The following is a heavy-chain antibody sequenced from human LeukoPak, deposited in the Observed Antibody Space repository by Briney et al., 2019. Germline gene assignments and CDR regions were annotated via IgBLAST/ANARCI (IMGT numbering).Heavy chain of an antibody. V-gene: IGHV3-23*01. CDR1: GFTFSSYA. D-gene: IGHD3-3*01. J-gene: IGHJ6*03. CDR3: AKAGDAIFGVVISYYYYYMDV. Sequence: GGSLRLSCAASGFTFSSYAMSWVRQAPGKGLEWVSAISGSGGSTYYADSVKGRFTISRDNSKNTLYLQMNSLRAEDTAVYYCAKAGDAIFGVVISYYYYYMDVWGKGTTVTVSS. CDR2: ISGSGGST.